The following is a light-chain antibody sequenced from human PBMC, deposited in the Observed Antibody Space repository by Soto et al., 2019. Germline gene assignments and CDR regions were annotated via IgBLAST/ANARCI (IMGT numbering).Light chain of an antibody. CDR1: QSVSRS. Sequence: EIVLTQSPATLSLSPGERATLSCRASQSVSRSLTWYQQKPGQAPRLLIYGASSRATGIPDRFSGSGSGTDFTLTISRLEPEDFAVYYCQQYGSSPWTFGQGTKVDIK. J-gene: IGKJ1*01. CDR3: QQYGSSPWT. CDR2: GAS. V-gene: IGKV3-20*01.